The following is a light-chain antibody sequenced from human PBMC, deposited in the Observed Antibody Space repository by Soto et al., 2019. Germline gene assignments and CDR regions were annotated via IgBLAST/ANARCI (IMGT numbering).Light chain of an antibody. CDR2: EVS. V-gene: IGLV2-14*01. CDR3: SSYTRSSNYV. CDR1: SSDVGGYNY. Sequence: QSALTQPAAVSGSPGQSITISCTGTSSDVGGYNYVSWYQQHPGKAPKLMIYEVSNRPSGVSNRFSGSKSGNTASLTISGLQAEDEADYYCSSYTRSSNYVFGTGTKVTVL. J-gene: IGLJ1*01.